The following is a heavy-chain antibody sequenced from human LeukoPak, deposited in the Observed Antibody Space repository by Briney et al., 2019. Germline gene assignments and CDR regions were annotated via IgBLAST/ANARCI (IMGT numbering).Heavy chain of an antibody. J-gene: IGHJ6*02. V-gene: IGHV4-31*11. CDR1: GGSFSGYY. CDR2: IYYSGST. Sequence: SETLSLTCAVYGGSFSGYYWSWIRQHPGKGLEWIGYIYYSGSTYYNPSLKSRVTISVDTSKNQFSLKLSSVTAADTAVYYCARDLYGSGSYELGMDVWGQGTTVTVSS. D-gene: IGHD3-10*01. CDR3: ARDLYGSGSYELGMDV.